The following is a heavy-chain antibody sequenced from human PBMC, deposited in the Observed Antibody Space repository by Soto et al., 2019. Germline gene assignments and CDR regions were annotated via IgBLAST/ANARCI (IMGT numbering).Heavy chain of an antibody. Sequence: GGSLRLSCAASALTFRNNWMSWVRQAPGKGLEWVANINQDGSEKSYVDSVKGRFTISRDRAKNSVYLHLSSLRAGDTAVYFCARGSGSSYFDFWGQGTLVTVSS. CDR1: ALTFRNNW. CDR3: ARGSGSSYFDF. D-gene: IGHD3-10*01. V-gene: IGHV3-7*01. J-gene: IGHJ4*02. CDR2: INQDGSEK.